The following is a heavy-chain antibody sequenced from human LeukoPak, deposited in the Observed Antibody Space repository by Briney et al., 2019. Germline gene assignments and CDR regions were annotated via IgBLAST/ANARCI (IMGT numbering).Heavy chain of an antibody. V-gene: IGHV3-72*01. CDR1: GFTFSDHY. CDR2: IRKESNSYST. CDR3: TRAGFMGGGHYFDT. D-gene: IGHD3-10*01. Sequence: GGSLRLSCAASGFTFSDHYIDWFRQAPGRGPEWVGRIRKESNSYSTEFAASVKGRFTLSRDDSKNSVYLQMNSLKIEDTAVYYCTRAGFMGGGHYFDTWGQGTLVTVSS. J-gene: IGHJ4*02.